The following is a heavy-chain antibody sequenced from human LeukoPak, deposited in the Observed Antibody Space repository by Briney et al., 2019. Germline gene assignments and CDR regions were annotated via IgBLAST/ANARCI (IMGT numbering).Heavy chain of an antibody. V-gene: IGHV4-59*01. D-gene: IGHD4-17*01. J-gene: IGHJ5*02. CDR3: AREMTTVTTSWFDP. Sequence: PSETLALTCTVSGGSISSYYWSWIRQPPGKGLEWIGYIYYSGSTNYNPSLKSRVTISVDTSKNQFSLKLSSVTAADTAVYYCAREMTTVTTSWFDPWGQGTLVTVSS. CDR2: IYYSGST. CDR1: GGSISSYY.